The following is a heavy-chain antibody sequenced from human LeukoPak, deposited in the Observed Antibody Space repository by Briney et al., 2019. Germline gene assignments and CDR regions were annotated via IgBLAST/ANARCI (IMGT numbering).Heavy chain of an antibody. Sequence: SQTLSLTCTVSGGTISSGGYYWSWIRQHPGKGLEWIGYIYYSGSTYYNPSLKSRVTISVDTSKNQFSLKLSSVTAADTAVYYCARAPTKAPLYYFYYWGQGSVVTVSS. CDR3: ARAPTKAPLYYFYY. J-gene: IGHJ4*02. CDR1: GGTISSGGYY. V-gene: IGHV4-31*03. D-gene: IGHD2/OR15-2a*01. CDR2: IYYSGST.